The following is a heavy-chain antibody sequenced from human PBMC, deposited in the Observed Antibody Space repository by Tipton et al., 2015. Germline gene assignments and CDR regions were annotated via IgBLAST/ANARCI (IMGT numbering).Heavy chain of an antibody. CDR1: GFTFSSYD. D-gene: IGHD3-10*01. V-gene: IGHV3-13*01. CDR2: IGTAGDT. J-gene: IGHJ3*02. Sequence: SLRLSCAASGFTFSSYDMHWVRQATGKGLEWVSAIGTAGDTYYPGSVKGRFTISRENAKNSLYLQMNSLRAEDTALYYCAKSHGSGSYYNPHDAFHIWGQGTMVTVSS. CDR3: AKSHGSGSYYNPHDAFHI.